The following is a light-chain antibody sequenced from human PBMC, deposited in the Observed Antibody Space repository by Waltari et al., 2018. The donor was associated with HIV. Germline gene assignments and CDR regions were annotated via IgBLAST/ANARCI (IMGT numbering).Light chain of an antibody. CDR1: NTNGGSNT. J-gene: IGLJ2*01. CDR2: GNT. V-gene: IGLV1-44*01. Sequence: QSVLTQPPPASVTPGQRGTISCSWSNTNGGSNTFSWYQQLPGTAPKLLIYGNTQRPSGVPDRFSGSKSGTSASLAISGLQSEDEADYYCAAWDDSLNGEVVFGGGTKLTVL. CDR3: AAWDDSLNGEVV.